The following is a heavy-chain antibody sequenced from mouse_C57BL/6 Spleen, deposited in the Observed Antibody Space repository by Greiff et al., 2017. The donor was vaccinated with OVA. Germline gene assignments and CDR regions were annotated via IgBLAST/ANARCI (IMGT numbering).Heavy chain of an antibody. J-gene: IGHJ2*01. CDR3: AISEDYDGFDY. CDR2: IHPSDSDT. D-gene: IGHD2-4*01. CDR1: GYTFTSYW. Sequence: QVQLQQPGAELVKPGASVKVSCKASGYTFTSYWMHWVKQRPGQGLEWIGRIHPSDSDTNYNQKFKGKATLTVDKSSSTAYTQLSSLTSEDSAVYYCAISEDYDGFDYWGKGTTLTVSS. V-gene: IGHV1-74*01.